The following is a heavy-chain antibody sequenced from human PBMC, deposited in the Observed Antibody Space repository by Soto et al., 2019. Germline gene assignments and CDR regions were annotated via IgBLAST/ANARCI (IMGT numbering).Heavy chain of an antibody. CDR1: GCSISSGDYY. CDR2: IYYSGST. V-gene: IGHV4-30-4*01. Sequence: PSETLSLTCTVSGCSISSGDYYWSWIRQPPGKGLEWIGYIYYSGSTYYNPSLKSRVTISVDTSKNQFSLKLSSVTAADTAVYYCARDLDCSGGSCFDYWGQGTLVTVSS. J-gene: IGHJ4*02. D-gene: IGHD2-15*01. CDR3: ARDLDCSGGSCFDY.